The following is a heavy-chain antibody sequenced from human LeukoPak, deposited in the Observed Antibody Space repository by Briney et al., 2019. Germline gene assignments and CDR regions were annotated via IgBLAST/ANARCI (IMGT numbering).Heavy chain of an antibody. CDR1: GNSINSYY. J-gene: IGHJ3*02. CDR2: IYTSGGT. CDR3: ARGRYYYDSSGYTEAFNI. D-gene: IGHD3-22*01. V-gene: IGHV4-4*07. Sequence: SETLSLTCTVSGNSINSYYWNWIRQPAGKGLEWIGRIYTSGGTNYNPSLKSRVTMSVDTSKNQFSLKLSSVTAADTAVYYCARGRYYYDSSGYTEAFNIWGPGTIVTVSS.